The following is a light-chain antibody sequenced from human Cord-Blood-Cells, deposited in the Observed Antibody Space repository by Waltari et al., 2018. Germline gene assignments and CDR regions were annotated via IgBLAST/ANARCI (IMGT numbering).Light chain of an antibody. V-gene: IGLV2-23*01. J-gene: IGLJ3*02. Sequence: QSALTQPASVSGSPGQSITISCTGTSSDVGSYNLVSWYQQHPGKAPNLMIYECSKRPSGVSNRFSGSKSGNTASLTISGLQAEDEADYYCCSYAGSSTNWVFGGGTKLTVL. CDR3: CSYAGSSTNWV. CDR1: SSDVGSYNL. CDR2: ECS.